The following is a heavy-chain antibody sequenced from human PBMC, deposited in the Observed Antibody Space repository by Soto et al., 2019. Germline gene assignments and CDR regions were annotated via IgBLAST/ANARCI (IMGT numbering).Heavy chain of an antibody. D-gene: IGHD4-4*01. CDR1: GYTFTRYD. Sequence: ASVKVSCKASGYTFTRYDINWVRQATGQGLEWMGWMNPNSGNTGYAQKFQGRVTMTKNTLYLQMNSLRTEDTAVYYCARESKRAFDIWGQGTMLTVSS. V-gene: IGHV1-8*01. CDR2: MNPNSGNT. CDR3: ARESKRAFDI. J-gene: IGHJ3*02.